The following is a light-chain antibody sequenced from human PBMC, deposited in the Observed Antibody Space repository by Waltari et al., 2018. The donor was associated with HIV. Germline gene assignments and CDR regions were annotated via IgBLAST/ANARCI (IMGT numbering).Light chain of an antibody. CDR2: DDR. J-gene: IGLJ2*01. CDR1: NIAATKS. V-gene: IGLV3-21*02. CDR3: QVWDGRGDPVI. Sequence: SYVLTQPPSVSVAPGQTARITCGGNNIAATKSVHWYRLNPGQAPVVVIYDDRDRPSGIPDRFSVSSSGDTATLTISRAEAGDEADYYCQVWDGRGDPVILGGGTKLAVV.